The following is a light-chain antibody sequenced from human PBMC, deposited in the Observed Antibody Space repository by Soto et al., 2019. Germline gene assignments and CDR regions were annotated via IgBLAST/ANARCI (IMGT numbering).Light chain of an antibody. CDR1: QSVSSSY. CDR2: GAS. V-gene: IGKV3-20*01. J-gene: IGKJ3*01. Sequence: ELAQPQSPGTPPLSPGERATLSCRASQSVSSSYLACSQQKPDQAPRHLIYGASSRATSIPDRFSGSGSGTDFTLTSSRLEPEDFAVYYYQQYGSSPFTFGPVTDADIK. CDR3: QQYGSSPFT.